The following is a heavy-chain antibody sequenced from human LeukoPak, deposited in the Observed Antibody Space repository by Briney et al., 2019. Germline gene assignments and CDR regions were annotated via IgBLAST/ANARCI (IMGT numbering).Heavy chain of an antibody. CDR1: GFTFINAW. J-gene: IGHJ5*02. CDR2: IKSKTDGGTT. CDR3: AKGSLIDP. V-gene: IGHV3-15*01. Sequence: PGGSLRLSCTAAGFTFINAWMSWVRQPPGKVLEWVGRIKSKTDGGTTDYSAPVKVRFTISRNDSKNKLYLQKNTLKTEDTAVYYCAKGSLIDPWGQGTLVTVSS.